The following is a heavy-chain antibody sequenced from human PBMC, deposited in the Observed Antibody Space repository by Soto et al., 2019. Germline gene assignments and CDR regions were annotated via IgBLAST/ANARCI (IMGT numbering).Heavy chain of an antibody. CDR2: ISSSSSII. V-gene: IGHV3-48*01. CDR3: ARDTGGAAYSSGWFGY. Sequence: EVQLVESGGGLVQPGGSLRLSCAASGFIFSSYTMNWVRQAPGKGLEWVSYISSSSSIIYYADSVKGRFTISRDNAKNSLYLQMNSLSAEDTAVYYCARDTGGAAYSSGWFGYWGQGTLVTVSS. D-gene: IGHD6-19*01. J-gene: IGHJ4*02. CDR1: GFIFSSYT.